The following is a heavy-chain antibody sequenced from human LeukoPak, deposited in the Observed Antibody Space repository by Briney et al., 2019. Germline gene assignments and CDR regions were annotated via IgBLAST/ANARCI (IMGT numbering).Heavy chain of an antibody. CDR2: ISPYTTKT. V-gene: IGHV1-18*01. CDR3: AREGGVGPTAPPDYYSYQMDV. J-gene: IGHJ6*03. Sequence: ASVKVSCKASGYTFTSYDINWVRQAPGQGLEWMGWISPYTTKTNYAQSLQGRVTMTTDTSTSTAYMELRSLRSDDTAVYYCAREGGVGPTAPPDYYSYQMDVWGKGTTVTVSS. D-gene: IGHD1-26*01. CDR1: GYTFTSYD.